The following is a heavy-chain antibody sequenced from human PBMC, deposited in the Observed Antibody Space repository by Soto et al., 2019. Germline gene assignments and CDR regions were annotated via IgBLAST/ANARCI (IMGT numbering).Heavy chain of an antibody. CDR3: ARGRGRYSSGWSWFDP. D-gene: IGHD6-19*01. V-gene: IGHV4-4*02. Sequence: SETLSLTCGVSGGTIRSPDWWTWVRQPPGKGLEWVGEIFQSGSTNYTPSLESRVTISVDKSKNQFSLTLTSVTAADTAVYFCARGRGRYSSGWSWFDPWGQGILVTVSS. J-gene: IGHJ5*02. CDR2: IFQSGST. CDR1: GGTIRSPDW.